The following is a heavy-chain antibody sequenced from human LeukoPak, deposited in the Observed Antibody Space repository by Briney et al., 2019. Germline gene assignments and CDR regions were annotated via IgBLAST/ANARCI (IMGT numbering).Heavy chain of an antibody. D-gene: IGHD3-22*01. V-gene: IGHV4-4*02. CDR2: IHHSGST. CDR3: ARRDYYDSTGYYPTLY. CDR1: GGSISSSNW. J-gene: IGHJ4*02. Sequence: SGTLSLTCAVSGGSISSSNWWSWVRQPPGKGLEWIGEIHHSGSTNYNPSLKSRVTISVDKSKNQFSLKLSSVTAADTAVYYCARRDYYDSTGYYPTLYWGQGTLVTVSS.